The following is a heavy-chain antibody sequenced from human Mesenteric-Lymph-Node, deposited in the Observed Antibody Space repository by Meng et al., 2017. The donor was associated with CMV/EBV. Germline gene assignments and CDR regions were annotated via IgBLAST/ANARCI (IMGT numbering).Heavy chain of an antibody. V-gene: IGHV3-23*01. D-gene: IGHD3-22*01. J-gene: IGHJ4*02. CDR3: AKDYYDSGGYYDF. Sequence: GGSLRLSCAASGFTFSSYAMSWVRQAPGKGLEWVSAISGGGGSTYYADSVKGRFTISRDNSKNTLFLQMNSLRAEDTAVYYCAKDYYDSGGYYDFWGQGTLVTVFS. CDR1: GFTFSSYA. CDR2: ISGGGGST.